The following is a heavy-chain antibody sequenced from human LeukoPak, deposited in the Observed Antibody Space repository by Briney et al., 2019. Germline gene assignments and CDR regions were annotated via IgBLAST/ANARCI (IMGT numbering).Heavy chain of an antibody. CDR1: GGTFSSYA. CDR3: ARGRHVPGGIFGVVTLHYYYYMDV. Sequence: GASVKVSCKASGGTFSSYAISWVRQAPGQGLEWTGRIIPILGIANYAQKFQGRVTITADKSTSTAYMELSSLRSEDTAVYYCARGRHVPGGIFGVVTLHYYYYMDVWGKGTTVTVSS. J-gene: IGHJ6*03. V-gene: IGHV1-69*04. CDR2: IIPILGIA. D-gene: IGHD3-3*01.